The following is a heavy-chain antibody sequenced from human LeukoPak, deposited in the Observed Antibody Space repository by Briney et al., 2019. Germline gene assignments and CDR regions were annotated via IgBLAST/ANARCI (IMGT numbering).Heavy chain of an antibody. CDR3: ARGLFNYDNSGLNY. V-gene: IGHV3-33*01. J-gene: IGHJ4*02. CDR2: IWYDGSNK. Sequence: GGSLRLSCAASGFTFSSYAMYWVRQAPGKGLEWVTNIWYDGSNKYYADSVKGRFTISRDNSKDTLYLQMNSLRAEDTAVYYCARGLFNYDNSGLNYWGQGTRVTVSS. CDR1: GFTFSSYA. D-gene: IGHD3-22*01.